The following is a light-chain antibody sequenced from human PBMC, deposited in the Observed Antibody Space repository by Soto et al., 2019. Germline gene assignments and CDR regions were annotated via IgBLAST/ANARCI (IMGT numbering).Light chain of an antibody. V-gene: IGKV3-11*01. CDR1: QSISNN. CDR3: QQRYHWPSFT. Sequence: EIVLTQSPATLSLSPGERATLSCRASQSISNNLAWFQQKPGQAPRLLIYDASNRATGIPARFSGSGSETDFTLTISSLEPEDFALYFCQQRYHWPSFTFGPGTKVDIK. CDR2: DAS. J-gene: IGKJ3*01.